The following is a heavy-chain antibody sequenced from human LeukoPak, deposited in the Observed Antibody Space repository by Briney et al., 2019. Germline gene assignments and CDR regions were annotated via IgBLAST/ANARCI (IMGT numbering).Heavy chain of an antibody. CDR1: GFTFSIYS. Sequence: GGSLRLSCAASGFTFSIYSMNWVRQAPGKGLEWVSYISLSNSTIYYADSVKGRFTISRDNAKNSLYLQMNSLREEDTAVYYCARDRFTMVRGVIDFWGQGTLVTVSS. J-gene: IGHJ4*02. CDR2: ISLSNSTI. D-gene: IGHD3-10*01. V-gene: IGHV3-48*02. CDR3: ARDRFTMVRGVIDF.